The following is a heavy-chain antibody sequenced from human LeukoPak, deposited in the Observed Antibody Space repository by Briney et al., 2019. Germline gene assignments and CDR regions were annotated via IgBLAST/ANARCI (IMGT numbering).Heavy chain of an antibody. D-gene: IGHD3-10*01. CDR2: IIPIFGTA. CDR1: GGTFSSYA. J-gene: IGHJ6*03. V-gene: IGHV1-69*13. CDR3: VKSDYYGSGSYIGYMDV. Sequence: GASVKVSCKASGGTFSSYAISWVRQAPGQGLEWMGGIIPIFGTANYAQKFQGRVTITADESTSTAYMELSSLRSEDTAVYYCVKSDYYGSGSYIGYMDVWGKGTTVTISS.